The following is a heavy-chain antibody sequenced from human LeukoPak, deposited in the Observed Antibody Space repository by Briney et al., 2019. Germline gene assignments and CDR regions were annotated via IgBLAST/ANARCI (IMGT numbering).Heavy chain of an antibody. CDR2: IYTSGST. V-gene: IGHV4-4*07. Sequence: SETLSLTCTVSGGSISSYYWSWIRQPAGKGLEWIGRIYTSGSTNYNPSLKGRVTMSVDTSKNQFSLKLSSVTAADTAVYYCAREQRRGYSYVWANWFDPWGQGTLVTVSS. D-gene: IGHD5-18*01. CDR3: AREQRRGYSYVWANWFDP. J-gene: IGHJ5*02. CDR1: GGSISSYY.